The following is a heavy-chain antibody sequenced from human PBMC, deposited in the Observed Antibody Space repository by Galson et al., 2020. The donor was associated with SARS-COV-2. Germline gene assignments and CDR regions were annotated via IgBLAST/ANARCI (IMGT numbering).Heavy chain of an antibody. J-gene: IGHJ4*02. CDR3: ARGLDGTGRFNGWDY. CDR1: GGSFSGYF. Sequence: SETLSLTCAVYGGSFSGYFWSWIRQPPGKGLEWIGEVNHSGSTNYNPSLKSRVTISVDTSKNQFSLKLSPVTAADTAVYYCARGLDGTGRFNGWDYWGQGTLVTVSS. V-gene: IGHV4-34*01. D-gene: IGHD2-8*02. CDR2: VNHSGST.